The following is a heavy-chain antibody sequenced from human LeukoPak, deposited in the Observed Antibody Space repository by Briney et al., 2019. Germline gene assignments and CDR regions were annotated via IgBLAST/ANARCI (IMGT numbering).Heavy chain of an antibody. CDR3: ARDRYGDYHARFDY. CDR1: GYTFTSYA. J-gene: IGHJ4*02. Sequence: ASVKVSCKASGYTFTSYAMHWVRQAPGQRLEWMGWINAGNGNTKYSQKFQGRVTITRDTSASTAYMELSSLRSEDAAVYYCARDRYGDYHARFDYWGQGTLVTVSS. CDR2: INAGNGNT. V-gene: IGHV1-3*01. D-gene: IGHD4-17*01.